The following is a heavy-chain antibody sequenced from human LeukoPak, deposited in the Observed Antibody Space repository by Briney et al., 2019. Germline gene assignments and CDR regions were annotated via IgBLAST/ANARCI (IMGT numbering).Heavy chain of an antibody. J-gene: IGHJ4*02. D-gene: IGHD1-26*01. V-gene: IGHV4-59*01. CDR3: ASGTYSGSYYSCDY. Sequence: PSETLSLTCTLSGGSISSYYWSWIRQPPGKGLEWIGYIYYSGSTNYNPSLKSRVTISVDTSTNQFSLKLSSVTAADTAVYYCASGTYSGSYYSCDYWGQGTLVTVSS. CDR1: GGSISSYY. CDR2: IYYSGST.